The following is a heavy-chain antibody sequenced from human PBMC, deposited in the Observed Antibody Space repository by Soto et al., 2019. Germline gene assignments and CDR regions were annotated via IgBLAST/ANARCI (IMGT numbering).Heavy chain of an antibody. J-gene: IGHJ6*03. CDR2: IKSTTDGGTT. D-gene: IGHD4-4*01. V-gene: IGHV3-15*01. Sequence: GGSLRLSCAASGLTFSNVWMSWVRQAPGKGLEWVGRIKSTTDGGTTDYAAPVKGRFTISRDDSKNTLYLQINSLKSEDTAVYYCSTAVTPASLYHYYNDVWGSGTTDTVSS. CDR3: STAVTPASLYHYYNDV. CDR1: GLTFSNVW.